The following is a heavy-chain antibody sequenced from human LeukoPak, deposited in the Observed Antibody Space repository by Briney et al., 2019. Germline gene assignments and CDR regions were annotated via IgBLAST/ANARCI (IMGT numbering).Heavy chain of an antibody. D-gene: IGHD5-18*01. CDR2: IYYSGST. CDR3: ARDKGAQSYGKNLLDY. Sequence: PSETLSLTCTVSGGSISSSSYYWGWIRQPPGKGLESIGSIYYSGSTYYNPSLKSRVTISVDTSKNQFSLKLSSVTAADTAVYYCARDKGAQSYGKNLLDYWGQGTLVTVSS. CDR1: GGSISSSSYY. V-gene: IGHV4-39*07. J-gene: IGHJ4*02.